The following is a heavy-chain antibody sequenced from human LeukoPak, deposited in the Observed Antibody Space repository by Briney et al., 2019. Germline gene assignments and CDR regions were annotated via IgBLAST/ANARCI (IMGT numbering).Heavy chain of an antibody. CDR3: AKDSDPLRFLEWLFKASFDY. J-gene: IGHJ4*02. D-gene: IGHD3-3*01. Sequence: PGRSLRLSCAASGFTFSNYAMHWVRQAPGKGLEWVSSISSSSSYMYYADSVKGRFTISRDNSKNTLYLQMNSLRAEDTAVYYCAKDSDPLRFLEWLFKASFDYWGQGTLVTVSS. V-gene: IGHV3-21*01. CDR1: GFTFSNYA. CDR2: ISSSSSYM.